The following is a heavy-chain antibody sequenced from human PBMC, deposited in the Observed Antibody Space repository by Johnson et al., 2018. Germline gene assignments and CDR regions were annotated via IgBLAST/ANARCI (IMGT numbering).Heavy chain of an antibody. CDR1: GFTFSNYG. J-gene: IGHJ1*01. V-gene: IGHV3-30*18. Sequence: QVQLQESGGGVVQPGRSLRLSCATSGFTFSNYGIHWVRQAPGKGLEWVALISYDGSEKYSADSVKGRFAISRDSSKSTAYLQIDTVRADATAMYYCANGPLIGGSVAEFHHWGEGTLVTVSS. CDR3: ANGPLIGGSVAEFHH. D-gene: IGHD2-15*01. CDR2: ISYDGSEK.